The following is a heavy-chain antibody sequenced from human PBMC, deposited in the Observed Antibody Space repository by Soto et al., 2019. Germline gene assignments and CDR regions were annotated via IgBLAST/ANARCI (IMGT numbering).Heavy chain of an antibody. CDR2: IIPIFGTA. Sequence: ASVKVSCKASGGTFSSYAISWVRQAPGQGLEWMGGIIPIFGTANYAQKFQGRVTITADESTSTAYMELSSLRSEDTAVYYCARGTATDYADPLPFLPPNGHPQDNWFDPWGQGTLVTVSS. V-gene: IGHV1-69*13. D-gene: IGHD4-17*01. J-gene: IGHJ5*02. CDR3: ARGTATDYADPLPFLPPNGHPQDNWFDP. CDR1: GGTFSSYA.